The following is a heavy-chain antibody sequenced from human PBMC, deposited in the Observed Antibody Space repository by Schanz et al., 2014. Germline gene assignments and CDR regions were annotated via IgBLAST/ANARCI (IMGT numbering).Heavy chain of an antibody. CDR1: GYTFISYF. V-gene: IGHV1-46*01. CDR2: INPTGGST. Sequence: QVQLVQSEAAVKKPGASVKVSCKASGYTFISYFIHWVRQAPGQGLEWMGIINPTGGSTSYAQRFQGRVTVTRDTSTSTVYMELSSLRSEDTAVYYCARAAYGGYTSTPLRYWGQGTLVTVSS. J-gene: IGHJ4*02. CDR3: ARAAYGGYTSTPLRY. D-gene: IGHD5-12*01.